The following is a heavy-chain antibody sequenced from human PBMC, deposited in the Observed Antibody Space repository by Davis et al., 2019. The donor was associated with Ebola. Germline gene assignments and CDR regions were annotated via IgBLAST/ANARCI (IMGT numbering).Heavy chain of an antibody. J-gene: IGHJ4*02. CDR1: GFTFSSYS. Sequence: GESLKISCAASGFTFSSYSMNWVRQAPGKGLGWVSSISSSSSYIYYADSVKGRFTISRDNAKNSLYLQMNSLRAEDTAVYYCARAVYDILTGYYDYWGQGTLVTVSS. CDR2: ISSSSSYI. D-gene: IGHD3-9*01. CDR3: ARAVYDILTGYYDY. V-gene: IGHV3-21*01.